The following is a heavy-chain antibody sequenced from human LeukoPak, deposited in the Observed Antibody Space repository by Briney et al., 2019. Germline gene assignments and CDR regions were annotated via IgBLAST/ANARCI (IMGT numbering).Heavy chain of an antibody. J-gene: IGHJ4*02. CDR1: GGSISNYY. CDR2: IYSSGNT. D-gene: IGHD2-2*02. Sequence: PSETLSLTCTASGGSISNYYWTWIRQPPGKGLEWIGYIYSSGNTNYNPSLNSRVTISLDTSENQFSLILRSLTAADTAVYYCARRYTASPGERFDYWGQGTLVTVSS. V-gene: IGHV4-59*08. CDR3: ARRYTASPGERFDY.